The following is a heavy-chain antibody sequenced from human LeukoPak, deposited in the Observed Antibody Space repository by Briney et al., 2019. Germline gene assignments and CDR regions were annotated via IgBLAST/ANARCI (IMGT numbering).Heavy chain of an antibody. V-gene: IGHV3-30*02. CDR1: GLSFSSYG. J-gene: IGHJ4*02. Sequence: PGGSLRLSCAASGLSFSSYGIHWVRQAPGKGLEWVAFINYNGNNKYYADSVKGRFTISRDNSKNTVYLEMNSLRDGDTAVYYCARDRDTRSYYILYWGQGTLVTVSS. D-gene: IGHD3-10*01. CDR2: INYNGNNK. CDR3: ARDRDTRSYYILY.